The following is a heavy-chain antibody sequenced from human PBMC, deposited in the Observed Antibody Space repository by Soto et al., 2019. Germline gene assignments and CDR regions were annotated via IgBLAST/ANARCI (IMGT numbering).Heavy chain of an antibody. CDR2: IKSKTHGGTT. D-gene: IGHD1-26*01. J-gene: IGHJ4*02. CDR3: ATLLGIVLHGTFDC. Sequence: VGSLRLSCAASGCTFDNAWMSWFRQAPGKGLEWVGRIKSKTHGGTTEYAAAVKGRFTISRDDSKNTLYLQMNSLKTEDTAVYSCATLLGIVLHGTFDCLGQGTLLTGSS. CDR1: GCTFDNAW. V-gene: IGHV3-15*01.